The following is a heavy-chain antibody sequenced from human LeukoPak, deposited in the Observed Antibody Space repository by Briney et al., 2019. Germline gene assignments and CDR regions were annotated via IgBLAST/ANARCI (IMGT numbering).Heavy chain of an antibody. J-gene: IGHJ4*02. CDR3: ARLYGSGSYFDY. CDR2: IYHSGST. CDR1: GGSISSGGYS. Sequence: SQTLSLTCAVSGGSISSGGYSWSWIRQPPGKDLEWIGYIYHSGSTYYNPSLKSRVTISVDRSKNQFSLKLSSVTAADTAVYYCARLYGSGSYFDYWGQGTLVTVSS. D-gene: IGHD3-10*01. V-gene: IGHV4-30-2*01.